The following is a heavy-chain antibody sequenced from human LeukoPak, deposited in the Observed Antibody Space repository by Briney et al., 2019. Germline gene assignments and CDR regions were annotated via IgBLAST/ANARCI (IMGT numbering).Heavy chain of an antibody. CDR1: GGSISSSYY. J-gene: IGHJ3*02. D-gene: IGHD6-19*01. Sequence: SETLSLTCTVSGGSISSSYYWGWIRQPPGKVLEWIGSIYYSGSTYYNPSLKSRVTISVDTSKNQFSLKLSSVTAADTAVYCCARLDNNAWYYAFDIWSQGTMVTVSS. CDR3: ARLDNNAWYYAFDI. CDR2: IYYSGST. V-gene: IGHV4-39*01.